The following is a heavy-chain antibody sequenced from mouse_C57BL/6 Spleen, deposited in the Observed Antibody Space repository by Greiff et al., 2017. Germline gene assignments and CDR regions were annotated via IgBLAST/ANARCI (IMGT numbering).Heavy chain of an antibody. CDR1: GYTFTDYE. CDR2: IDPETGGT. D-gene: IGHD2-1*01. Sequence: LVESGAELVRPGASVTLSCKASGYTFTDYEMHWVKQTPVHGLEWIGAIDPETGGTAYHQKFKGKAILTADKSSSTAYMALRSLTAEDSAVYYCTREGYYGNGFDYWGQGTTLTVSS. J-gene: IGHJ2*01. V-gene: IGHV1-15*01. CDR3: TREGYYGNGFDY.